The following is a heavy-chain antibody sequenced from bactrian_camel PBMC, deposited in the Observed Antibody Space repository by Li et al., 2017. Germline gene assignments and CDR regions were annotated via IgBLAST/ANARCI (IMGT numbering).Heavy chain of an antibody. CDR2: IGGDSRT. D-gene: IGHD1*01. Sequence: VQLVESGGGLVPPGGSLRLSCAASEFTFTFSNTPMSWVRQAPGKGLEWISTIGGDSRTYYVESVKGRFTISRDNAKNMVYLQMNSLKSEDTAMYYCAADRCYPGWSRSGDEFPYWGRGTQVTVS. V-gene: IGHV3S10*01. CDR1: EFTFTFSNTP. J-gene: IGHJ4*01. CDR3: AADRCYPGWSRSGDEFPY.